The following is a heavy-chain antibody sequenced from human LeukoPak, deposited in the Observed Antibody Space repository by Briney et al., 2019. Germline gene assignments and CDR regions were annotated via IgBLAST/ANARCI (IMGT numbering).Heavy chain of an antibody. CDR2: VRTKTNRYAT. Sequence: GGSLRLSCGASGFTFRVSAIHWVRQGSGKGLEWVGRVRTKTNRYATAYAASVKGRFTISRDDSKNTAYLQMNSLKTEDTAVYYCTRLGYGMDVWGHGTTVTVSS. J-gene: IGHJ6*02. CDR3: TRLGYGMDV. CDR1: GFTFRVSA. V-gene: IGHV3-73*01.